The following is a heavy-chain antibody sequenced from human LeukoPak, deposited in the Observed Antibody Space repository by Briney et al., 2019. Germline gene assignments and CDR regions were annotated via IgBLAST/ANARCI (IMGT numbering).Heavy chain of an antibody. Sequence: SETLSLTCTVSGGSIGSTSYYWGWIRQPPGKGLEWIGSISYSGNTYYNPSLESRVTISVDTSKTQFFLKVNSVTAADTAVYYCAISSSSTRYTFDFDYWGQGALVTVSS. CDR3: AISSSSTRYTFDFDY. V-gene: IGHV4-39*07. J-gene: IGHJ4*02. CDR2: ISYSGNT. CDR1: GGSIGSTSYY. D-gene: IGHD1-14*01.